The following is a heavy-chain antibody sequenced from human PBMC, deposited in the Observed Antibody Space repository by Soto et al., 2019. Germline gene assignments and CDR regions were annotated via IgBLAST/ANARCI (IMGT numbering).Heavy chain of an antibody. CDR3: AKDLNGSGSFTSYYHYGMDV. CDR1: GFTFSNYA. CDR2: ISGSGRNT. D-gene: IGHD3-10*01. V-gene: IGHV3-23*01. Sequence: EVQMLESGGGLVHPGGSLRLSCAASGFTFSNYAMNWVRQAPGKGLEWVSSISGSGRNTYYADSVKGRLTISRDSSKNTLYLQMNSLRVEDTGVYYCAKDLNGSGSFTSYYHYGMDVCGQGTKVTVSS. J-gene: IGHJ6*02.